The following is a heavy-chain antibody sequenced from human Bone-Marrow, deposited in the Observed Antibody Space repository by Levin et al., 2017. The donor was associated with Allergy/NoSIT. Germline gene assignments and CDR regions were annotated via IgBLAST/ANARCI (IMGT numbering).Heavy chain of an antibody. CDR3: ARDGRSGSYEYSDYCDS. D-gene: IGHD3-16*01. CDR1: GFTFTSYT. Sequence: GESLKISCEASGFTFTSYTMNWVRQAPGKGLEWVSSISSGTTYISYADSVKGRFTISRDNAKNSLYLQMKSLRPEDTAVYYCARDGRSGSYEYSDYCDSWGQGTLVTVSS. J-gene: IGHJ4*02. V-gene: IGHV3-21*01. CDR2: ISSGTTYI.